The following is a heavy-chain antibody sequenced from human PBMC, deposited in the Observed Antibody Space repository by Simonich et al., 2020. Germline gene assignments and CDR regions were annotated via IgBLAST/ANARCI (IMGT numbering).Heavy chain of an antibody. CDR2: INHSGRT. Sequence: QVQLQQWGAGLLKPSETLSLTCAVYGGSFSGYYWSWIRQPPGKGLEWIGEINHSGRTNYNPSLTSRVTISVDTSKNQCSLKLSSVTAADTAVYYCARPLGIVWAFDIWGQGTMVTVSS. V-gene: IGHV4-34*01. D-gene: IGHD3-16*01. J-gene: IGHJ3*02. CDR3: ARPLGIVWAFDI. CDR1: GGSFSGYY.